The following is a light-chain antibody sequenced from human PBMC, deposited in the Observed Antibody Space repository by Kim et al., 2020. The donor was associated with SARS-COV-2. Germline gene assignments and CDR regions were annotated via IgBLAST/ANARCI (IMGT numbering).Light chain of an antibody. CDR1: KLGDKY. CDR3: QAWDSSTAWV. CDR2: QDN. J-gene: IGLJ2*01. V-gene: IGLV3-1*01. Sequence: SPGQTPSITCSGDKLGDKYACWYQQKPGQSPVLVIYQDNKRPSGIPERFSGSNSGNTATLTISGTQAMDEADYYCQAWDSSTAWVFGGGTQLTVL.